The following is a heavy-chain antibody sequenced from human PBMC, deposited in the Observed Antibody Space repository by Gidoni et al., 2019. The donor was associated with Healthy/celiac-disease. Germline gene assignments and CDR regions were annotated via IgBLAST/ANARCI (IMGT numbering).Heavy chain of an antibody. D-gene: IGHD2-2*01. CDR2: DGSNK. V-gene: IGHV3-30*02. Sequence: DGSNKYYADSVKGRFTISRDNSKNTLYLQMNSLRAEDTAVYYCAKDEALAGPAAKYYYYGMDVWGQGTTVTVSS. CDR3: AKDEALAGPAAKYYYYGMDV. J-gene: IGHJ6*02.